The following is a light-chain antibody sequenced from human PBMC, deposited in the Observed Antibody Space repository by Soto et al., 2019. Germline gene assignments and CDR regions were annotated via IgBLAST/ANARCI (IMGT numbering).Light chain of an antibody. CDR1: QSVSSSY. J-gene: IGKJ3*01. CDR2: GAS. V-gene: IGKV3-20*01. CDR3: QQYGRSPFT. Sequence: EIVLTQSPGTLSLSPGERATLSCRASQSVSSSYLAWYQQKPGQAPRLLIYGASSRATGIPGRFSGSGSGTEFNLTISRLEPEDFAVYYCQQYGRSPFTFGPGTKVDIK.